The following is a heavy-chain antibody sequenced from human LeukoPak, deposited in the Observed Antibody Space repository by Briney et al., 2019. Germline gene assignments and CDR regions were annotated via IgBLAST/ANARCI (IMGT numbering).Heavy chain of an antibody. CDR1: GYTFTSYD. CDR3: ARGRYSSSWYVRYYYYYMDV. Sequence: ASVKVSCKASGYTFTSYDINWVRQATGQGLEWMGWMNPNSSNTGYAQKFQGRVTITRNTSISTAYMELSSLRSEDTAVYYCARGRYSSSWYVRYYYYYMDVWGKGTTVTVSS. J-gene: IGHJ6*03. D-gene: IGHD6-13*01. V-gene: IGHV1-8*03. CDR2: MNPNSSNT.